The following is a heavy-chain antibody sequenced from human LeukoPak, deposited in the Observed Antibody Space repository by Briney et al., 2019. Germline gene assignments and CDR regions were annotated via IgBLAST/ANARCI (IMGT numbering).Heavy chain of an antibody. Sequence: GGSLRLSCAASGFTFSSYGMHWVRQAPGKGLEWVAVISYDGSNKYYADSVKGRFTISRDNSKNTLYLQMNSLRAEDTAVYYCAKDRRTDFDYWGQGTLVTVSS. CDR1: GFTFSSYG. J-gene: IGHJ4*02. D-gene: IGHD1-14*01. V-gene: IGHV3-30*18. CDR3: AKDRRTDFDY. CDR2: ISYDGSNK.